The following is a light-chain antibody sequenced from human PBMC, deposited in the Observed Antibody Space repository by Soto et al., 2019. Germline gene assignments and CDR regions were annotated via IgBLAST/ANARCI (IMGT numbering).Light chain of an antibody. CDR1: RSDVGGYTY. CDR2: DVS. CDR3: SSYTSSSTVV. Sequence: QSVMAQPASVSGSPGQSITISCTGTRSDVGGYTYVSWDQKHPGKAPKLMMYDVSTRPSGISNRFSGTMSGNAASLTISGLQSEVEADYYCSSYTSSSTVVFGGGTKVTVL. J-gene: IGLJ2*01. V-gene: IGLV2-14*03.